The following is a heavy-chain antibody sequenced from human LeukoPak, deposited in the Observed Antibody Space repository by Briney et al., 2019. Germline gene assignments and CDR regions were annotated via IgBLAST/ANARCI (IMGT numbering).Heavy chain of an antibody. J-gene: IGHJ1*01. Sequence: GGSLRLSCAASGFTFSSYTMSWVRQAPGKGLEWVSGISGHGGTTFYADSVKGRFTISRDNSKNSLNLQLNSLRAEDTAVYYCATEHDFSDWGQGTLVTVSS. V-gene: IGHV3-23*01. CDR1: GFTFSSYT. CDR3: ATEHDFSD. D-gene: IGHD3-3*01. CDR2: ISGHGGTT.